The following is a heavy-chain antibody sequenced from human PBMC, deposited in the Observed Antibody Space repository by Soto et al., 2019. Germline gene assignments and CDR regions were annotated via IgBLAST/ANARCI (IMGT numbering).Heavy chain of an antibody. CDR2: INPSGGST. Sequence: ASVKVSCKASGYTFTSYYMHWVRQAPGQGLEWMGIINPSGGSTSYAQKFQGRVTMTRNTSITTAYMELSSLRSEDTAVYYCARVPFVNFGDSVPFDYWGQGTLVTVSS. J-gene: IGHJ4*02. D-gene: IGHD4-17*01. V-gene: IGHV1-46*01. CDR1: GYTFTSYY. CDR3: ARVPFVNFGDSVPFDY.